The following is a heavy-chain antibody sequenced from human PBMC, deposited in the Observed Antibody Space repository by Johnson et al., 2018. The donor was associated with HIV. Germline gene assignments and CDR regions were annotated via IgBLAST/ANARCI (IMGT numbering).Heavy chain of an antibody. V-gene: IGHV3-66*01. CDR2: IYSGGST. Sequence: VQLVESGGGVVQPGGSLRLSCAASGFTVSSNYMSWVRRAPGKGLEWVSVIYSGGSTYYADSVKGRFTISRDNSKNTLYLQVNSLRVEDTALYYCTKDRSEAGLYDAFDIWGQGTMVTVFS. CDR3: TKDRSEAGLYDAFDI. CDR1: GFTVSSNY. D-gene: IGHD3/OR15-3a*01. J-gene: IGHJ3*02.